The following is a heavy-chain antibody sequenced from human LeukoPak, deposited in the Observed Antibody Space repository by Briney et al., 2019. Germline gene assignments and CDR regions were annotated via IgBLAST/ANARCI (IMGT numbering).Heavy chain of an antibody. CDR3: ARGPEYSSGWYESSNWFDP. CDR2: IYYSGST. V-gene: IGHV4-30-4*01. CDR1: GGSISSYY. D-gene: IGHD6-19*01. J-gene: IGHJ5*02. Sequence: PSETLSLTCTVSGGSISSYYWSWIRQPPGKGLEWSGYIYYSGSTYYNPSLKSRVTISVDTSNNQFSLRLSSVTAADTAVYYCARGPEYSSGWYESSNWFDPWGQGTLVTVSS.